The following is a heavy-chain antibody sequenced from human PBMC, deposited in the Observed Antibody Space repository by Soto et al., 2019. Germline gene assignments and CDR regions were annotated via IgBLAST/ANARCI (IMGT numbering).Heavy chain of an antibody. CDR1: GASINNFAYY. J-gene: IGHJ5*01. Sequence: PSETLSLTCSVSGASINNFAYYWGWIRQPPGKGLEWIGTVYYNENTYYNPSLKSRVAISVDTAKNQFSLTLSSVTAADTAIYFCARRERYYGSPGWFDPWGPGTLVAVYS. D-gene: IGHD3-10*01. CDR3: ARRERYYGSPGWFDP. CDR2: VYYNENT. V-gene: IGHV4-39*01.